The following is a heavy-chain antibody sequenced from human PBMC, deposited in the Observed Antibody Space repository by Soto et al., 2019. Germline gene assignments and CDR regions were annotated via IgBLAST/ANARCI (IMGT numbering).Heavy chain of an antibody. Sequence: SDTLSLPCTVSGCSISSSSYYWGWLRLPPGKRLEWIGSIFYSVCTYYNSSLKSRGTISVDTSKNQFSLQLSSVTAADNAVYYCGCRFPGGYRYGFNYYGMDVCGQATTVT. D-gene: IGHD5-18*01. CDR2: IFYSVCT. CDR3: GCRFPGGYRYGFNYYGMDV. V-gene: IGHV4-39*01. J-gene: IGHJ6*02. CDR1: GCSISSSSYY.